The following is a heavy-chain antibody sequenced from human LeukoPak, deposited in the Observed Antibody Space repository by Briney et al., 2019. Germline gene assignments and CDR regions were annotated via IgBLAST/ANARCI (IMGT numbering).Heavy chain of an antibody. V-gene: IGHV4-39*07. CDR2: VSNSGSA. CDR1: GGSISKSPYY. Sequence: PSETLSLTCTVSGGSISKSPYYWAWIRQPPGKGLEWIGSVSNSGSAYYNASLKSRVTISVDTSKNHFSLKVSSVTAADTAIYYCARFSSGWFYFDYWGQGTLVTVSS. D-gene: IGHD6-19*01. J-gene: IGHJ4*02. CDR3: ARFSSGWFYFDY.